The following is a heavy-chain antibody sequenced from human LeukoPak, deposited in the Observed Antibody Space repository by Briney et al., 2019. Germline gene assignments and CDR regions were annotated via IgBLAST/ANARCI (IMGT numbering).Heavy chain of an antibody. J-gene: IGHJ4*02. CDR2: INPNSGGT. CDR3: ATGSDDFWSGYSPSY. CDR1: GYTFTGYY. Sequence: ASVKVSCKASGYTFTGYYMHWVRQAPGQGLEWMAWINPNSGGTNYAQKFQGRVTMTRDTSISTAYMELSRLRSDDTAVYYCATGSDDFWSGYSPSYWGQGTLVTVSS. D-gene: IGHD3-3*01. V-gene: IGHV1-2*02.